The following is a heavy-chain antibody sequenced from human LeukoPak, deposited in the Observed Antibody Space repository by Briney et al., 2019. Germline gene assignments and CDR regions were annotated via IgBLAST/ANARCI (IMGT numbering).Heavy chain of an antibody. CDR1: GFTFSNYA. CDR3: ARDALAAGYRLEWYYFDY. CDR2: ISGSGAGV. Sequence: AGGSLRLSCAASGFTFSNYAMNWVRQAPGKGLEWVSGISGSGAGVYYADSVKGRFTISRDNAKNSLYLQMNSLRAEDTAVYYCARDALAAGYRLEWYYFDYWGQGTLVTVSS. V-gene: IGHV3-23*01. J-gene: IGHJ4*02. D-gene: IGHD2-2*01.